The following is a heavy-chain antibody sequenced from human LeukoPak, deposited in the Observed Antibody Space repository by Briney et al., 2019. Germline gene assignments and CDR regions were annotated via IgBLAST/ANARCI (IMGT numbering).Heavy chain of an antibody. Sequence: GGSLRLSCAASGFTFDDRGMHWVRQVPGKGLEWVALISGDGGDTYYADSVRGRFTISRDNSENSLFLQMNSLRPEDTALYYCAKDRLYSGTTFDSWGQGTLATVSS. CDR2: ISGDGGDT. CDR3: AKDRLYSGTTFDS. CDR1: GFTFDDRG. D-gene: IGHD1-1*01. J-gene: IGHJ4*02. V-gene: IGHV3-43*02.